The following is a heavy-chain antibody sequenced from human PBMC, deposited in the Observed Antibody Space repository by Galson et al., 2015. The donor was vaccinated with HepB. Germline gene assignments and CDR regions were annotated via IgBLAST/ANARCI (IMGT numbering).Heavy chain of an antibody. CDR2: VSGSGDNT. D-gene: IGHD2-2*01. J-gene: IGHJ3*02. Sequence: SLRLSCAASGFTFSNYAMNWVRQAPGKGLEWVSGVSGSGDNTYYADSVKGRFTISRDNSKNTAHLQMNSLRAEDTAVYYCAKDRDTVVLVPFDMWGQGTMVTVSS. CDR3: AKDRDTVVLVPFDM. V-gene: IGHV3-23*01. CDR1: GFTFSNYA.